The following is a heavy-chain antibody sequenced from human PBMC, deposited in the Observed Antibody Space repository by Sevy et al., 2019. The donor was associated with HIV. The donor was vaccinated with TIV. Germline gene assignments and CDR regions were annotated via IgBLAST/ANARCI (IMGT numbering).Heavy chain of an antibody. Sequence: SETLSLTCTVSGGSISSGDYYWNWIRLPPGKGLEWLGYIYYSGSTYYNPSLKSRVTISVDTSKNQFSLKLSSVTAADTAVYYCGRVGHGDYVGFFEPWGQGILVTFSS. CDR3: GRVGHGDYVGFFEP. CDR1: GGSISSGDYY. J-gene: IGHJ5*02. CDR2: IYYSGST. V-gene: IGHV4-30-4*01. D-gene: IGHD4-17*01.